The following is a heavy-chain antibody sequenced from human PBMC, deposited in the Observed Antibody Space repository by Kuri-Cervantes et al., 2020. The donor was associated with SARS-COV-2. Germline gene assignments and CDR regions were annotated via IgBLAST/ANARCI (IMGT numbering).Heavy chain of an antibody. CDR1: GGSLSSGDYY. CDR3: AGTTKLVGATIFDY. CDR2: IFYSGSA. V-gene: IGHV4-30-4*08. Sequence: SETLSLTCTVSGGSLSSGDYYWTWVRQPPGKGLEWIGNIFYSGSASYNPSLKSRLTMLLDMSKSQFSLKLSSVTAADTAVYYCAGTTKLVGATIFDYWGQGTLVTVSS. J-gene: IGHJ4*02. D-gene: IGHD1-26*01.